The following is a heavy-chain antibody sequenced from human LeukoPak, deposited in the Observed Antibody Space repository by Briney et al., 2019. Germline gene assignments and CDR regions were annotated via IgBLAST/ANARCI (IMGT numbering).Heavy chain of an antibody. CDR3: ARDGSASYSRYSSGEPDLDY. D-gene: IGHD6-19*01. Sequence: WASVKVSCKASGYTFTGYYMHWVRQAPGQGLEWMGWINPNSGGTNYAQKFQGRVTMTRDTSISTAYMELSRLGSDDTAVYYCARDGSASYSRYSSGEPDLDYWGQGTLVTVSS. CDR1: GYTFTGYY. J-gene: IGHJ4*02. V-gene: IGHV1-2*02. CDR2: INPNSGGT.